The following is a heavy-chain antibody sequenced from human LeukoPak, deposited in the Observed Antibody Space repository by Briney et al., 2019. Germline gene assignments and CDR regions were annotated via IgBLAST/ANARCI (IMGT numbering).Heavy chain of an antibody. CDR3: AKDAVPGDYFDY. Sequence: PSETLSLTCTVSGGSISSYYWSWIRQPPGKGLEWIGYIYYSGSTNYNPSLKSQVTISVDTSKNQFSLKLSSVTAADTAVYYCAKDAVPGDYFDYWGQGTLDTVSS. CDR2: IYYSGST. J-gene: IGHJ4*02. V-gene: IGHV4-59*01. CDR1: GGSISSYY.